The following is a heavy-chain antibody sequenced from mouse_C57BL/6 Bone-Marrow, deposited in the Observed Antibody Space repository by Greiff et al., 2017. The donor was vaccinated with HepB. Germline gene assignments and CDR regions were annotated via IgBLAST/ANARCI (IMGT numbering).Heavy chain of an antibody. Sequence: QVQLQQPGAELVKPGASVKLSCKASGYTFTSYWMHWVKQRPGQGLEWIGMIHPNSGSTNYNEKLKSKATLTADKSSSTAYMQLSSLTSEDSAVYYCARRLYYGSSGYYWGQGTSVTVSS. CDR3: ARRLYYGSSGYY. V-gene: IGHV1-64*01. D-gene: IGHD1-1*01. CDR1: GYTFTSYW. CDR2: IHPNSGST. J-gene: IGHJ4*01.